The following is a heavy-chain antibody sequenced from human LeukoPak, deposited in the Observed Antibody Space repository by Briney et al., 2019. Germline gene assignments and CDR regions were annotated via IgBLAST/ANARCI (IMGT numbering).Heavy chain of an antibody. CDR2: INPSGGST. D-gene: IGHD2-8*01. V-gene: IGHV1-46*01. CDR3: ARAFTSGRRFDY. Sequence: ASVKVSCKASGYSFTSYYIHWVRQAPGQGLEWMGIINPSGGSTSCAQKFQDRVTMTRDTSTSTVYMELSSLSPEDTAVYYCARAFTSGRRFDYWGQGTLVTVSS. J-gene: IGHJ4*02. CDR1: GYSFTSYY.